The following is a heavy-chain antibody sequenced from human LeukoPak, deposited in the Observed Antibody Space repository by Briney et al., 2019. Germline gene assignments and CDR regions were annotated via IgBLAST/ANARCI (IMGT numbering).Heavy chain of an antibody. J-gene: IGHJ4*02. CDR2: ISSSSSTI. D-gene: IGHD5-18*01. V-gene: IGHV3-48*04. CDR3: ARDRGGRGFTYGQPLDY. Sequence: QSGGSLRLSCAASGFTFSSYSMNWVRQAPGKGLEWVSYISSSSSTIYYADSVKGRFTLSRDNAKNSLYLQMNGLRAEDTAVYYCARDRGGRGFTYGQPLDYWGQGTLVTVSS. CDR1: GFTFSSYS.